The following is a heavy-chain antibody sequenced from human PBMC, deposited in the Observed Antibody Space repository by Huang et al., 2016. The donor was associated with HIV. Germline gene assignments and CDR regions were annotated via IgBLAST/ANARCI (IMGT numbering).Heavy chain of an antibody. CDR2: IYYSGRT. Sequence: QLQLQESGPGLVKPSETLSLTCTVSGGSIRSDNYYWGWIRQPPGKGLEWIGSIYYSGRTSYNPSLKRRVTITVDTSKNHFSLRMRSVTAADTAVYYGARLPGSITMIRGVITDPYWGQGTLVTVSS. CDR3: ARLPGSITMIRGVITDPY. D-gene: IGHD3-10*01. V-gene: IGHV4-39*02. J-gene: IGHJ4*02. CDR1: GGSIRSDNYY.